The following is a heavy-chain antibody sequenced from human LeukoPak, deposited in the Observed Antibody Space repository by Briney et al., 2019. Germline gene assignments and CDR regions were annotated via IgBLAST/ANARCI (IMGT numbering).Heavy chain of an antibody. D-gene: IGHD4-23*01. CDR1: GGSISSYY. CDR3: ARGGTAVIAPYAFDI. CDR2: IYYSGST. J-gene: IGHJ3*02. V-gene: IGHV4-59*01. Sequence: SETLSLTCTVSGGSISSYYWSWIRQPPGKGLEWIGYIYYSGSTNYNPSVKSRVAMSVDTSKKQFSLKLSSLTAADTAVYYCARGGTAVIAPYAFDIWGQGTMVTVSS.